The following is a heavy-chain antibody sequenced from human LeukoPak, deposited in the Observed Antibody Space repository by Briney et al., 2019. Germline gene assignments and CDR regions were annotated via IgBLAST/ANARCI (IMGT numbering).Heavy chain of an antibody. V-gene: IGHV3-21*01. Sequence: VGSLRLSCAASGFTFSSYSMNWVRQAPGKGLEWVSSISSSSSYIYYADSVKGRLTISRDNAKNSLYLQMNSLRAEDTAVYYCARRRSSGYLDYWGQGTLVTVSS. CDR2: ISSSSSYI. CDR3: ARRRSSGYLDY. D-gene: IGHD3-22*01. J-gene: IGHJ4*02. CDR1: GFTFSSYS.